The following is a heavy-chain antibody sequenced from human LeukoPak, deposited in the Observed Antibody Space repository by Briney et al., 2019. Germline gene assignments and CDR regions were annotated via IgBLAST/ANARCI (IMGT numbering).Heavy chain of an antibody. CDR3: ARAGIAAAGNRWFDP. Sequence: SETLSLTCTVSGGSISSYYWSWIRQPPGKGLEWIGYVYYSGSTNYNPSLKSRVTISVDTSKNQFSLKLSSVTAADTAVYYCARAGIAAAGNRWFDPWGQGTLVTVSS. J-gene: IGHJ5*02. D-gene: IGHD6-13*01. CDR2: VYYSGST. CDR1: GGSISSYY. V-gene: IGHV4-59*01.